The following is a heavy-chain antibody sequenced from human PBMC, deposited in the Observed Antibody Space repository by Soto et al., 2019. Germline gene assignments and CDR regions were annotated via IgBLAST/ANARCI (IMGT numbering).Heavy chain of an antibody. V-gene: IGHV1-3*01. D-gene: IGHD6-13*01. CDR1: GYTFTVYY. CDR3: EIAKVAAAGPRWFDP. CDR2: INAGNGNT. Sequence: ASVKVSCKVSGYTFTVYYMHWVGQALGQRLEWMGWINAGNGNTKYSQKFPGRVTITRDTSASTAYIELSILKSEDTAVYYCEIAKVAAAGPRWFDPWGQGTRVTVYS. J-gene: IGHJ5*02.